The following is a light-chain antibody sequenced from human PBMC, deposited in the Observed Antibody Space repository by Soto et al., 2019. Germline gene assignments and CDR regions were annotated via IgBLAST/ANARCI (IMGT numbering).Light chain of an antibody. Sequence: YELTQPPSVSVAPGQTVRVTCGAKNIGSKSVHWYQQRSGQAPVLVVYDDRDRPSGVPERFSGSNSGNTATLTISRVEDGDEADYHCQVWDRSSDHYAFGTGTKVTVL. V-gene: IGLV3-21*02. CDR2: DDR. CDR3: QVWDRSSDHYA. CDR1: NIGSKS. J-gene: IGLJ1*01.